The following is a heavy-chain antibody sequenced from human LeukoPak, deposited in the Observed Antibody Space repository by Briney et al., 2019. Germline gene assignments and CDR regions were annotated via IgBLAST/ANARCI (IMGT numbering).Heavy chain of an antibody. CDR3: ARRAAAVGTYYMDV. V-gene: IGHV4-59*01. CDR2: IYYSGGT. J-gene: IGHJ6*03. D-gene: IGHD6-13*01. Sequence: SETLSLTCTVSGGSISDYYWTWIRQPPGKGLEWIGYIYYSGGTNYNPSVKSRVTISVDTSKNQFSLKLSSATGADTAVYYCARRAAAVGTYYMDVWGKGTTVTVSS. CDR1: GGSISDYY.